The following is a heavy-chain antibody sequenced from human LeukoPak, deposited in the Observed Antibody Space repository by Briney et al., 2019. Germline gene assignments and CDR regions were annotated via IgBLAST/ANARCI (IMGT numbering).Heavy chain of an antibody. Sequence: GGSLRLSCAASGFTVSSNCMSWVRQAPGKGLEWVSVIYSGNSTYYADSVKGRFTVSRDNPKNTLYLQMNSLRAEDTAVYYCARDSSGWHGFDIWGQGTWSPSFQ. J-gene: IGHJ3*02. CDR2: IYSGNST. V-gene: IGHV3-53*01. CDR3: ARDSSGWHGFDI. D-gene: IGHD6-19*01. CDR1: GFTVSSNC.